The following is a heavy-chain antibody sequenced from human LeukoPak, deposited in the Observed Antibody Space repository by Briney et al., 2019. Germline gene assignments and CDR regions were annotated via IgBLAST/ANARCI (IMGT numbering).Heavy chain of an antibody. CDR1: GFPFSSYW. D-gene: IGHD5-24*01. CDR3: TRVGYIDEGIDY. V-gene: IGHV3-7*04. CDR2: IKQDGSKK. Sequence: GGSLRLSCVASGFPFSSYWMTWVRQAPGKGLEWVANIKQDGSKKSYVDSVKGRFTISRDNAKNSLYLQMISLRAEDTAIYYCTRVGYIDEGIDYWGQGTLVTVSS. J-gene: IGHJ4*02.